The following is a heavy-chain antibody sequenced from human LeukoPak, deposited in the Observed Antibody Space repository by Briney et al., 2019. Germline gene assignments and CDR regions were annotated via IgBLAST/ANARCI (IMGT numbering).Heavy chain of an antibody. CDR3: AKNQDGYYYYGMDV. D-gene: IGHD1-14*01. V-gene: IGHV3-23*01. CDR1: GFTFSSYD. CDR2: ISGSGAST. J-gene: IGHJ6*02. Sequence: GGSLRLSCAASGFTFSSYDMSWVRQAPGKGLEWVSTISGSGASTYYADSVKGRFTVSRDSSRNTLYLQMNSLRAEDTAVYYCAKNQDGYYYYGMDVWGQGTTVTVSS.